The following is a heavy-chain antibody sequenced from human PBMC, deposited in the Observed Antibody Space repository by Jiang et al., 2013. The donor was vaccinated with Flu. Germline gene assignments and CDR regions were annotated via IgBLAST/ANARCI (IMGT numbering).Heavy chain of an antibody. CDR3: ARENYDFWSGYPPFDY. J-gene: IGHJ4*02. V-gene: IGHV6-1*01. CDR2: TYYRSKWYN. CDR1: GDSVSSNSAA. D-gene: IGHD3-3*01. Sequence: QTLSLTCAISGDSVSSNSAAWNWIRQSPSRGLEWLGRTYYRSKWYNDYAVSVKSRITINPDTSKNQFSLQLNSVTPEDTAVYYCARENYDFWSGYPPFDYWGQGTLVTVSS.